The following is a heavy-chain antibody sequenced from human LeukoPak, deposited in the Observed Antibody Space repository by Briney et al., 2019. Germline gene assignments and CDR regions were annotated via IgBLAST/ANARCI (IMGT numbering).Heavy chain of an antibody. J-gene: IGHJ4*02. CDR1: GFTFSSYW. V-gene: IGHV3-7*01. D-gene: IGHD6-13*01. Sequence: EGSLRLSCAASGFTFSSYWMSWVRQAPGKGLEWVANIKQDGSEKYYVDSVKGRFTISRDNAKNSLYLQMNSLRAEDTAVYYCAGDSSSWLIYFDYWGQGTLVTVSS. CDR2: IKQDGSEK. CDR3: AGDSSSWLIYFDY.